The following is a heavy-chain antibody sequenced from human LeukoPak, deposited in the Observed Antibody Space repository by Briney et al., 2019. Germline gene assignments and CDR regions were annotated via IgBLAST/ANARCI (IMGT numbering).Heavy chain of an antibody. V-gene: IGHV3-23*01. CDR3: AKAIAAAVNFDY. CDR2: ISGSGGST. J-gene: IGHJ4*02. Sequence: GGSLRLSCAASGFTFSSYGMHWVRQAPGKGLEWVSAISGSGGSTYYADSVKGRFTISRDNSKNTLYLQMNSLRAEDTAVYYCAKAIAAAVNFDYWGQGTLVTVSS. D-gene: IGHD6-13*01. CDR1: GFTFSSYG.